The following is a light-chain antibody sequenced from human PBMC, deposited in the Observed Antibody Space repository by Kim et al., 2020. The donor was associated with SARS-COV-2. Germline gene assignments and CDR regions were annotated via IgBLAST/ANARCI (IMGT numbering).Light chain of an antibody. CDR1: SSDVGIYNY. Sequence: QSITNSFTGTSSDVGIYNYVSWYQQHPGKAPKLIIYDVTNRPAGVSDRFSGSKSGNTASLTISGLQIDDEADYYCVSYTSSITLVFGGGTQLTVL. CDR2: DVT. V-gene: IGLV2-14*03. J-gene: IGLJ2*01. CDR3: VSYTSSITLV.